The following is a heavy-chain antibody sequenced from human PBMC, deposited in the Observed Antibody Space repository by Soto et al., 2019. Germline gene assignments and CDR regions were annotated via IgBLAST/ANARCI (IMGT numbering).Heavy chain of an antibody. CDR2: ISSSGSTI. V-gene: IGHV3-48*03. D-gene: IGHD6-25*01. CDR3: ARGRIRLQFDY. J-gene: IGHJ4*02. CDR1: GFTFSSYE. Sequence: GGSLRLSCAASGFTFSSYEMNWVCKAPGKGLEWVSYISSSGSTIYYADSVKGRFTISRDNPKNSLYLHMNSLRAEDTAVYYCARGRIRLQFDYWGQGTLVTVSS.